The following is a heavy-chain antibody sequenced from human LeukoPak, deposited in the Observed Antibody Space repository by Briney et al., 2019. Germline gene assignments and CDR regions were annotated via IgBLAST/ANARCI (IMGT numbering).Heavy chain of an antibody. Sequence: SETLSLTCTVSGGSISRYYWGWIRQPPGKGLEWIGSIYYSGSTYYNPSLKSRVTISVDTSKNQFSLKLSSVTAADTAVYYCARQEGYGDPDYWGQGTLVTVSS. V-gene: IGHV4-39*01. D-gene: IGHD4-17*01. J-gene: IGHJ4*02. CDR2: IYYSGST. CDR1: GGSISRYY. CDR3: ARQEGYGDPDY.